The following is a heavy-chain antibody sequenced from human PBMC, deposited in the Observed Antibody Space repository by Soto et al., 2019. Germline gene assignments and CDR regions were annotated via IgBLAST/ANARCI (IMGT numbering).Heavy chain of an antibody. J-gene: IGHJ4*02. Sequence: SETLSPTCTLSEASISSGAYYWSWIRQHTGKGLEWIGYIYYSGSTYYNPSLKSRVTISVDTSKNQCSLKLSSVTAAVTGVYYGARGSIAAGDDWGQGTLDTVSS. V-gene: IGHV4-31*03. CDR3: ARGSIAAGDD. D-gene: IGHD6-6*01. CDR1: EASISSGAYY. CDR2: IYYSGST.